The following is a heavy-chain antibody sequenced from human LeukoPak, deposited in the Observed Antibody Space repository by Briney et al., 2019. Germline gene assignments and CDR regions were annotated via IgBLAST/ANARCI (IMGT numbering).Heavy chain of an antibody. CDR2: TSSDGNSK. Sequence: PGGSLRLSCAASGFSFSSYSIHWVRQAPGKGLEWVAVTSSDGNSKNFALSVKGRFAISRDNSKNTLFLQMNNLRSEDTALYYCVSPTADYPFLYYFDSWGQGTLVTVSS. D-gene: IGHD5-12*01. J-gene: IGHJ4*02. CDR1: GFSFSSYS. V-gene: IGHV3-30*09. CDR3: VSPTADYPFLYYFDS.